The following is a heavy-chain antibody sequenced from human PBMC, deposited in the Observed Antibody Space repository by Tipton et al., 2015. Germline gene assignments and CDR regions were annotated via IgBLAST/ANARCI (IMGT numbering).Heavy chain of an antibody. V-gene: IGHV4-59*01. J-gene: IGHJ1*01. CDR2: IYYSGST. CDR3: ARASIIQGYYHDSSRYYLFNS. CDR1: GGSFSDYY. Sequence: LRLSCTVSGGSFSDYYWSWIRQSPGEGLEWIGYIYYSGSTNYNPSLRSRVAMSMDTSKNQFSLKLSSVIAADTAVYYCARASIIQGYYHDSSRYYLFNSWGQGTLFPVSS. D-gene: IGHD3-22*01.